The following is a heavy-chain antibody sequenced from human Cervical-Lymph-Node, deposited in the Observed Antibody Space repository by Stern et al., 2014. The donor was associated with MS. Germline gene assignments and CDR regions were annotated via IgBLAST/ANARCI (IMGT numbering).Heavy chain of an antibody. J-gene: IGHJ3*01. Sequence: QVQLQESGPGLMRPSETLSLTCPVSGASIKSHFWSWIRQSPGTGLEWIGYISDLGGAPYNPPLKTRVSVSLDMSRNQFSLNLTAMTAADTAVYYCARGRKIVPSSRPQTPSSLARVFDFWGRGTTVIVSS. V-gene: IGHV4-59*11. D-gene: IGHD6-6*01. CDR2: ISDLGGA. CDR3: ARGRKIVPSSRPQTPSSLARVFDF. CDR1: GASIKSHF.